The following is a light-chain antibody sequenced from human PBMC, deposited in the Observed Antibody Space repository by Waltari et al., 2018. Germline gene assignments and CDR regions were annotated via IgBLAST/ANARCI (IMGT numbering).Light chain of an antibody. V-gene: IGLV1-40*01. Sequence: QSVLTQPPSVSGAPGQRVTISCTGSSSNIGAGYDVNWYQLLPGTAPKLLIYGINNRPSGVPDRCAGSRSATSASLAISGLQAEDEAYYYCQSSDSTLYGVVFGGGTKLTVL. J-gene: IGLJ2*01. CDR2: GIN. CDR3: QSSDSTLYGVV. CDR1: SSNIGAGYD.